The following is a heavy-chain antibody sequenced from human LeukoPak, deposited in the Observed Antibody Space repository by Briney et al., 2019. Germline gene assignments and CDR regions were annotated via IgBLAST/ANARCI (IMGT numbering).Heavy chain of an antibody. V-gene: IGHV4-39*01. CDR3: ARHLPRQWLAYNWFDP. Sequence: SETLSLTCTVPGGSISSSSYYWGWIRQPPGKGLEWIGSIYYSGSTYYNPSLKSRVTISVDTSKNQFSLKLSSVTAADTAVYYCARHLPRQWLAYNWFDPWGQGTLVTVSS. D-gene: IGHD6-19*01. J-gene: IGHJ5*02. CDR2: IYYSGST. CDR1: GGSISSSSYY.